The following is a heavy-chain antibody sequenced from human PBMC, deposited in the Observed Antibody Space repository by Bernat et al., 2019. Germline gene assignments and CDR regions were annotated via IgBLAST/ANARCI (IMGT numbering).Heavy chain of an antibody. CDR1: GLTFSSYS. Sequence: VQLVESGGGVVQPGRSLRLSCAASGLTFSSYSMNWVRQAPGKGLEWVSYISSSSSTIYYADSVKGRFTISRDNAKNSLYLQMNSLRDEDTAVYYCAGLGVARPDYWGRGTLVTVSS. CDR3: AGLGVARPDY. CDR2: ISSSSSTI. J-gene: IGHJ4*02. V-gene: IGHV3-48*02. D-gene: IGHD2-15*01.